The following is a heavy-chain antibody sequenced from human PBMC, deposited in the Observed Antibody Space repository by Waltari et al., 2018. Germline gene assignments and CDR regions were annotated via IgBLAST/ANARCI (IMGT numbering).Heavy chain of an antibody. V-gene: IGHV3-23*01. CDR1: GFTSSNFP. D-gene: IGHD3-9*01. CDR2: ISGSGDIT. J-gene: IGHJ4*02. CDR3: ASDDEEHWPFDLDY. Sequence: EVQLLESGGGLVQPGGSLRLSCAASGFTSSNFPMSWARQAPGKGLEGVADISGSGDITRYADSVKGRFTISRDNSRNTLFLQMNSLRAEDTAVYHCASDDEEHWPFDLDYWGQGIPVTVSS.